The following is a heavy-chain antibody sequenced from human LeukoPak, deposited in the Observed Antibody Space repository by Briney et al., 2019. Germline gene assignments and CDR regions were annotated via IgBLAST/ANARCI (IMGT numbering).Heavy chain of an antibody. V-gene: IGHV3-21*01. CDR3: ARDSDYYGSGSYYPAHSLDY. Sequence: GGSQRLSCAASGFTFSSYSMNWVRQAPGKGLEWVSSISSSSSYIYYADSVKGRFTISRDNAKNSLYLQMNSLRAEDTAVYYCARDSDYYGSGSYYPAHSLDYWGQGTLVTVSS. D-gene: IGHD3-10*01. CDR2: ISSSSSYI. CDR1: GFTFSSYS. J-gene: IGHJ4*02.